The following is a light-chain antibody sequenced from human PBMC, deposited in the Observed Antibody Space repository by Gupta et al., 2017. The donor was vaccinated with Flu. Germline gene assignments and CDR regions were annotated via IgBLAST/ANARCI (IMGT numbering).Light chain of an antibody. CDR3: AEWDDSINGHVV. Sequence: QSVLSQPPSASGTPGQRVTISCSGSSSNIGSNAVNWYQQVPGKSPKLLIYGSYQRPSGVPHRFAGATYGTSASLAISGLQSEDEAAYYCAEWDDSINGHVVFGTGTKVTVL. CDR1: SSNIGSNA. J-gene: IGLJ1*01. V-gene: IGLV1-44*01. CDR2: GSY.